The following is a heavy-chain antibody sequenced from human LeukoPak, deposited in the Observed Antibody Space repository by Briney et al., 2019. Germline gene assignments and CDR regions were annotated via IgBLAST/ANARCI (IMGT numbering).Heavy chain of an antibody. J-gene: IGHJ4*02. D-gene: IGHD3-22*01. V-gene: IGHV3-9*01. CDR2: ISWNSGNI. CDR1: GFTFDDYS. Sequence: GGSLRLSCAASGFTFDDYSMYWVRQGPGKGLEWVAGISWNSGNIGYADSVKGRFTISRDNAKNSVYLQMDSLRAEDTGVYYCARLRRNGDSGGFYYYYDYWGQGTLVTVSS. CDR3: ARLRRNGDSGGFYYYYDY.